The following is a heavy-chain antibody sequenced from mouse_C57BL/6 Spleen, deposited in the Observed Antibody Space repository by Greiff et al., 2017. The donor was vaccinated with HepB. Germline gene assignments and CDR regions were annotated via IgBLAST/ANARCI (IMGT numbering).Heavy chain of an antibody. CDR3: ARDRDYYGSSYRMDY. D-gene: IGHD1-1*01. CDR2: ISDGGSYT. CDR1: GFTFSSYA. V-gene: IGHV5-4*01. J-gene: IGHJ4*01. Sequence: EVQLVESGGGLVKPGGSLKLSCAASGFTFSSYAMSWVRQTPEKRLEWVATISDGGSYTYYPDNVKGRFTISRDNAKNNLYLQMSHLKSEDTAMYYCARDRDYYGSSYRMDYWGQGTSVTVSS.